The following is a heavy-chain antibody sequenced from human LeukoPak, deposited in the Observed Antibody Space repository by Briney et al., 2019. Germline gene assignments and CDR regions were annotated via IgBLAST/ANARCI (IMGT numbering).Heavy chain of an antibody. CDR1: GFTFSSYA. V-gene: IGHV3-30-3*01. CDR3: ARASRDIAAAGKEDYFDY. D-gene: IGHD6-13*01. CDR2: ISYDGSNK. Sequence: PGRSLRLSCAASGFTFSSYAMHWVRQAPGKGLEWVAVISYDGSNKYYADSVKGRFTISRDNSKNTLYLQMNSLRAEDTAVYYCARASRDIAAAGKEDYFDYWGQGTLVTVSS. J-gene: IGHJ4*02.